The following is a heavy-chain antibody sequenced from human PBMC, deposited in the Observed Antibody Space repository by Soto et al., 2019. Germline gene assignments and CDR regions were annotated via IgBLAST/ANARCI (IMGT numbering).Heavy chain of an antibody. D-gene: IGHD6-25*01. Sequence: QVQLEESGGGVVQPGRSLRLSCAASGFSFSYYAMHWVRQAPGKGLEWVAVIWYDGANKYYADSVKGRFTISRDNSKKTLYLQMDSLRAEETGIYYCARDRIEAYYCDYWGQGTLVTGSS. CDR3: ARDRIEAYYCDY. CDR2: IWYDGANK. J-gene: IGHJ4*02. CDR1: GFSFSYYA. V-gene: IGHV3-33*01.